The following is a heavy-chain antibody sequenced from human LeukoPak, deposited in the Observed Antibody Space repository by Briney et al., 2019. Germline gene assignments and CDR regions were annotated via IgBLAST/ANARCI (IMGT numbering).Heavy chain of an antibody. V-gene: IGHV3-48*03. Sequence: PGGSLRLSCAAPGFTFSTYEMNWVRQAPGKGLEWVSYISSSGSTIYYADSVKGRFTISRDNAKNSLYLQMNSLRAEDTAVYYCARDYRGAAGGRFDFWGQGTLVTVSS. CDR1: GFTFSTYE. CDR2: ISSSGSTI. D-gene: IGHD6-13*01. J-gene: IGHJ4*02. CDR3: ARDYRGAAGGRFDF.